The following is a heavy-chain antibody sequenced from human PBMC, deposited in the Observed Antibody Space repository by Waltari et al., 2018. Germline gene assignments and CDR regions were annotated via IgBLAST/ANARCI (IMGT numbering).Heavy chain of an antibody. J-gene: IGHJ4*02. CDR3: TRELTTTYY. V-gene: IGHV3-49*04. CDR2: IRSKAYGGTT. D-gene: IGHD4-4*01. CDR1: GFTFGDYA. Sequence: EVQLVESGGGLVQPGRSLRLSCNASGFTFGDYAMSWVRQAPGKGLEWVGFIRSKAYGGTTEYAASVKGRFTISRDDSKSIAYLQMNSLKTEDTAVYYCTRELTTTYYWGQGTLVTVSS.